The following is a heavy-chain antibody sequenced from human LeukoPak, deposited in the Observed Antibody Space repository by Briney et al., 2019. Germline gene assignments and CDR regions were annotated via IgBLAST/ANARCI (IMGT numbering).Heavy chain of an antibody. V-gene: IGHV3-30-3*01. J-gene: IGHJ6*02. Sequence: PGRSLRLSCAAPGFTFSSYAMHWVRQAPGKGLEWVAVISYDGSNKYYADSVKGRFTISRDNSKNTLYLQMNSLRAEDTAVYYCARAYSSGWFAYYYGMDVWGQGTTVTVSS. CDR3: ARAYSSGWFAYYYGMDV. CDR2: ISYDGSNK. CDR1: GFTFSSYA. D-gene: IGHD6-19*01.